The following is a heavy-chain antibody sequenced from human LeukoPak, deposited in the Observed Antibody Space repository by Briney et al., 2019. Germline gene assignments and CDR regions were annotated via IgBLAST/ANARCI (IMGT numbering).Heavy chain of an antibody. CDR1: GGSISSYY. J-gene: IGHJ4*02. Sequence: SETLSLTCTVSGGSISSYYWSWIRQPPRKGLEWIGYIYYSGSTNYNPSLKSRVTISVDTSKNQFSLKLSSVTAADTAVYYCARGLDRYCSGGSCYSNYFDYWGQGTLVTVSS. CDR2: IYYSGST. D-gene: IGHD2-15*01. V-gene: IGHV4-59*01. CDR3: ARGLDRYCSGGSCYSNYFDY.